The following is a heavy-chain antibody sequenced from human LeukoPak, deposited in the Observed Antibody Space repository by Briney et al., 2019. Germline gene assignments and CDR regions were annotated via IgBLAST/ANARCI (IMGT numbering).Heavy chain of an antibody. Sequence: GGSLRLSCAASGFTFSSYWMSWVRQAPGKGLEWVANIKQDGSEKYYVDSVKGRFTISRDNAKNSLYLQMNSLRAEDTAVYYCILPAQGQRSGYYYEDPYYFDYWGQETLVTVSS. CDR2: IKQDGSEK. V-gene: IGHV3-7*01. CDR1: GFTFSSYW. D-gene: IGHD3-22*01. J-gene: IGHJ4*02. CDR3: ILPAQGQRSGYYYEDPYYFDY.